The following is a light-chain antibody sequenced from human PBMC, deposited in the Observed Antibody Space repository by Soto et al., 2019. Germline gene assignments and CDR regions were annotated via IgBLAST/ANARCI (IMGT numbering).Light chain of an antibody. CDR2: GTA. CDR1: QSVSNN. J-gene: IGKJ2*02. CDR3: QQYNNWPPMCT. V-gene: IGKV3-15*01. Sequence: IVMTQCPATLSVSPGERATLPCRARQSVSNNLAWYQQKPGQGPRRLSYGTATRATGITARFSSSGSGREYSLTISSRQSEDYAVFYCQQYNNWPPMCTFGQGTKLEIK.